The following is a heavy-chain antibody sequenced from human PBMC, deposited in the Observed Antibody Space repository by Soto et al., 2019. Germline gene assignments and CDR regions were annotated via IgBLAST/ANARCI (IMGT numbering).Heavy chain of an antibody. J-gene: IGHJ4*02. V-gene: IGHV4-61*01. CDR2: IYYSGST. Sequence: SETLSLTCTVSGGSVSSGSYYWSWIRQPPGKGLEWIGYIYYSGSTNYNPSLKSRVTISVDTSKNQFSLKLSSVTAADTAVYYCARLITIFGVGYFDYWGQGTLVTVSS. CDR1: GGSVSSGSYY. CDR3: ARLITIFGVGYFDY. D-gene: IGHD3-3*01.